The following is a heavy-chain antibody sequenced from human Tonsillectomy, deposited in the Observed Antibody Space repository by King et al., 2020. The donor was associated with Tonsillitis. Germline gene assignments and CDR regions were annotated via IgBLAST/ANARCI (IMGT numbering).Heavy chain of an antibody. CDR3: AKDFEGY. CDR2: ISGSGTST. D-gene: IGHD3-9*01. J-gene: IGHJ4*02. CDR1: GFTFNSYA. Sequence: VQLLESGGTLVQPGGSLRLSCAASGFTFNSYAMTWVCQAPGKGLEWVSAISGSGTSTYYADSVKGRFTISRDNSKNTLYLQMNSLRVEDTAVYYCAKDFEGYWGQGTLVTVSS. V-gene: IGHV3-23*01.